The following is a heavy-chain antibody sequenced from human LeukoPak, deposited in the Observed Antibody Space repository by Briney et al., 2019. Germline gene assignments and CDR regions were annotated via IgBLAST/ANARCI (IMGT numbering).Heavy chain of an antibody. Sequence: GGSLRLSCVASGFTFSGYRMSWVRQAPGKGLEWMANIKQDGSEKYYVDSVKGRFTISRDNAKNSLYLQMNSLRAEDTAVYYCARGTYYYGSGSPETGYWGQGTLVTVSS. J-gene: IGHJ4*02. D-gene: IGHD3-10*01. V-gene: IGHV3-7*03. CDR1: GFTFSGYR. CDR3: ARGTYYYGSGSPETGY. CDR2: IKQDGSEK.